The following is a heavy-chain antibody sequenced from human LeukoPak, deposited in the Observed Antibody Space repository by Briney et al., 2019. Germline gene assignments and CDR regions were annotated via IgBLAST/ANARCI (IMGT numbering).Heavy chain of an antibody. CDR2: ISGSGGST. V-gene: IGHV3-23*01. D-gene: IGHD3-10*01. J-gene: IGHJ4*02. CDR1: GFTFSSYA. Sequence: GGSLRLSCAASGFTFSSYAMSWVRQAPGKGLEWVSAISGSGGSTYYADSVKGRFTISRDNSKNTLYLQMNSLRAEDTAVYYCAKLPWLEVLLQYYFDYWGQGTLVTVSS. CDR3: AKLPWLEVLLQYYFDY.